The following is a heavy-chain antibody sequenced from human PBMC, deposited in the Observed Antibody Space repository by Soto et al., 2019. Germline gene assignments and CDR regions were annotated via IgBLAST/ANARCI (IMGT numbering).Heavy chain of an antibody. CDR1: GFSFSSHG. V-gene: IGHV3-30*18. D-gene: IGHD2-15*01. J-gene: IGHJ4*02. CDR2: ISYDGSSK. Sequence: QVQLVESGGGVVQPGRSLRLSCAASGFSFSSHGMHWVRQAPGKWLEWVAVISYDGSSKYYADSVKGRFTISRDNSKNTLFLQMNSLRAEDTAVYYCAKDGGYGFGSLGDYWAQGTLVTVSS. CDR3: AKDGGYGFGSLGDY.